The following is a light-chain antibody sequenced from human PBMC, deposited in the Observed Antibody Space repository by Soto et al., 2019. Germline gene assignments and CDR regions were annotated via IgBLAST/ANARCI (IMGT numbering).Light chain of an antibody. Sequence: QSALTQPASVSGSPGQSITISCTGTSNDVGRYNFVSWYQRHPGTAPKPMIFGVTNRPSGISDRFSGSKSGNTASLTISGLQAEDEADYYCSSYTTVGAWVFGGGTKLTVL. CDR2: GVT. CDR3: SSYTTVGAWV. J-gene: IGLJ3*02. CDR1: SNDVGRYNF. V-gene: IGLV2-14*01.